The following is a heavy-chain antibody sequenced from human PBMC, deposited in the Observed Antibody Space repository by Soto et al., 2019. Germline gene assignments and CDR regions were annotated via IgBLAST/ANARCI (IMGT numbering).Heavy chain of an antibody. J-gene: IGHJ5*01. CDR2: ISRDGTIT. V-gene: IGHV3-74*01. Sequence: EVQLVESGGGLVQPGGSLRLSCVASGFTFSSYWMHWVRQAPGKGLVWVSRISRDGTITTYADSVKGRFTVSRDNAKNTLYLQMRILRADDTAFYYCVRDPPGNGFYSWGQGTLVTVSS. CDR1: GFTFSSYW. CDR3: VRDPPGNGFYS.